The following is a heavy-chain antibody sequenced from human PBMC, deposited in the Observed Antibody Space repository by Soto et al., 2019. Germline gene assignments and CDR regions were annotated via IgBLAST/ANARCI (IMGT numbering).Heavy chain of an antibody. D-gene: IGHD3-16*01. CDR3: ARRIWGSYEVYGMDV. J-gene: IGHJ6*02. CDR2: ISGYDSNT. CDR1: GYTLTSYG. V-gene: IGHV1-18*01. Sequence: QVQLVQSGAEVKKPGASVKVSCKASGYTLTSYGISWVRQAPGQGLEWMGWISGYDSNTKYAQKFQGRVTMTADTPTSTVYMELRSLRSDDTAVYYCARRIWGSYEVYGMDVWGQGTTVTVSS.